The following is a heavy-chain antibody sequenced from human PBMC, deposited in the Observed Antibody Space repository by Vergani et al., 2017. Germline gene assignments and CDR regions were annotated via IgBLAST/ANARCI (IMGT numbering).Heavy chain of an antibody. J-gene: IGHJ4*02. V-gene: IGHV3-30*02. CDR1: GFTFSNFG. CDR2: IGKDGINT. D-gene: IGHD2/OR15-2a*01. Sequence: QVQLVESAGGVVQPGGSLRLSCAASGFTFSNFGMHWIRQAPCKGLEWLGYIGKDGINTRYRDAVKGRFTVSRDNSKDILYLQMDSRRRVDTALYCSPKYLRHSTEGLPDSWCPGTLVIVSS. CDR3: PKYLRHSTEGLPDS.